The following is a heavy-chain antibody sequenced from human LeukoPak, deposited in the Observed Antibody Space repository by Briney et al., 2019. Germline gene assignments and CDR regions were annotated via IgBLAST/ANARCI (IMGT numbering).Heavy chain of an antibody. CDR3: ARAPYGSATNNYYMDV. CDR1: GGSISSYY. Sequence: PSETLSLTCTVSGGSISSYYWSWIRQPPGKGLEWIGYIYYSGSTNYNPSLKSRVTISVDTSKNQFSLKLSSVTAADTAVYYCARAPYGSATNNYYMDVWGKGTTVTVSS. D-gene: IGHD3-10*01. V-gene: IGHV4-59*01. J-gene: IGHJ6*03. CDR2: IYYSGST.